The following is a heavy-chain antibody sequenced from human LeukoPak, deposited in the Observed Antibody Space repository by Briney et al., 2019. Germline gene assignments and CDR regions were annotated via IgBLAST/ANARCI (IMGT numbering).Heavy chain of an antibody. CDR2: IIPIFGTA. J-gene: IGHJ3*02. V-gene: IGHV1-69*01. CDR3: ARAACSSTSCYWSAFDI. D-gene: IGHD2-2*01. Sequence: SVKVSCKASGGTFSSYAISWVRQAPGQGLEWMGGIIPIFGTANYAQKFQGRVTITADESTSTDYMELSSLRSEDTAVYYCARAACSSTSCYWSAFDIWGQGTMVTVSS. CDR1: GGTFSSYA.